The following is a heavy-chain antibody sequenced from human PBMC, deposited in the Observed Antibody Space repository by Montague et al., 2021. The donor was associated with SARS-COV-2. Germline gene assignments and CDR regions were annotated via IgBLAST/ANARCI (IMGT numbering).Heavy chain of an antibody. CDR3: ARDATEGPVIVASGDYYYYMDV. CDR2: ITSGSTYI. V-gene: IGHV3-21*01. Sequence: SLRLSCAASGFTFSFYSMNWVRQAPGKGLEWVSSITSGSTYIYYADSVRGRFTISRDNAKNSLYLQMNSLRAEDTAVYYCARDATEGPVIVASGDYYYYMDVWGKGTTVTVSS. CDR1: GFTFSFYS. D-gene: IGHD1-26*01. J-gene: IGHJ6*03.